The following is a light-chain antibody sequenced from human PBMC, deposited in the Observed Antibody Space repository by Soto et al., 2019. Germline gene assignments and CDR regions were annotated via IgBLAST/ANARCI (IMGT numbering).Light chain of an antibody. V-gene: IGKV1-5*03. CDR2: RAS. CDR3: QQYNSYSSLT. Sequence: DVQMTQSPPTLSASVGDRVTITCRASQSINTWLAWYQQKPGKAPNLLIYRASTLETGVPSRFSGSGSGTEFTLTISSLQPDDFATYYCQQYNSYSSLTFGQGTRLEIK. CDR1: QSINTW. J-gene: IGKJ5*01.